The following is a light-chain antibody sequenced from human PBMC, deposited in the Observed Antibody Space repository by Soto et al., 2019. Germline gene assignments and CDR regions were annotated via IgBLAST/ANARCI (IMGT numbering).Light chain of an antibody. J-gene: IGLJ1*01. V-gene: IGLV2-8*01. Sequence: QSVLTQPPSASGSPGKSVAISCTGTSSDVGGYNYVSWYQQHPGKAPKLMIYEVNKRPSGVPDRFSGSKSGNTASLTVSGLQAEDEADYYCSAYAGSSNVFGTGTKRTVL. CDR2: EVN. CDR1: SSDVGGYNY. CDR3: SAYAGSSNV.